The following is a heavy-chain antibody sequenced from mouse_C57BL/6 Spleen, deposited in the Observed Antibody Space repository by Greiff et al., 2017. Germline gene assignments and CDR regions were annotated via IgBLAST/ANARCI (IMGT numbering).Heavy chain of an antibody. V-gene: IGHV6-3*01. J-gene: IGHJ4*01. CDR3: TGLPSYAMDY. CDR2: IRLKSDNYAT. CDR1: GFTFSNYW. Sequence: EVQGVESGGGLVQPGGSMKLSCVASGFTFSNYWMNWVRQSPEKGLEWVAQIRLKSDNYATHYAESVKGRFTISRDDSKSSFYLQMNNLRAEDTGIYYCTGLPSYAMDYWGQGTSVTVSS.